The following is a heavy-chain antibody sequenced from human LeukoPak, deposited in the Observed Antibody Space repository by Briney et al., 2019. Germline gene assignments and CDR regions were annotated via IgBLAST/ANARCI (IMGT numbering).Heavy chain of an antibody. Sequence: PGGSLRLSCAASGFTFSSYAMSWVRQAPGKGLECFSAISGSGGSTYYADSVKGRFTISRDNSKNTLYLQMNSLRAEDTAVYYCAKCGGDYVYDHWFDPWGQGTLVTVSS. CDR1: GFTFSSYA. CDR2: ISGSGGST. J-gene: IGHJ5*02. V-gene: IGHV3-23*01. CDR3: AKCGGDYVYDHWFDP. D-gene: IGHD4-17*01.